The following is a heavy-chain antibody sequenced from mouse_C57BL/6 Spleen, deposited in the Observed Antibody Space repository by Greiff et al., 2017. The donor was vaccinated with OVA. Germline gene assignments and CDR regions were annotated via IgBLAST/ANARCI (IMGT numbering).Heavy chain of an antibody. V-gene: IGHV3-6*01. J-gene: IGHJ3*01. CDR3: ASPYYDGYYWFAY. D-gene: IGHD2-3*01. CDR1: GYSITSGYY. CDR2: ISYDGSN. Sequence: VQLKESGPGLVKPSQSLSLTCSVTGYSITSGYYWNWIRQFPGHKLEWMGYISYDGSNNYNPSLKNRISITRDTSKNQFFLKLNSVTTEDTATYYCASPYYDGYYWFAYWGQGTLVTVSA.